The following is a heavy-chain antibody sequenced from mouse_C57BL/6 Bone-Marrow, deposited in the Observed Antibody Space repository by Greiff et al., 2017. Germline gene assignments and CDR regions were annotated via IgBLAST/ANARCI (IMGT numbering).Heavy chain of an antibody. CDR2: IDPSDSYT. Sequence: VQLQQPGAELVMPGASVKLSCKASGYTFTSYWMHWVKQRPGQGLEWIGEIDPSDSYTNYNQKFKGKSTLTVDKSSSTAYMQLSSLTSEDSAVYYCAILGREGYWGQGTTLTVSS. V-gene: IGHV1-69*01. D-gene: IGHD4-1*01. CDR1: GYTFTSYW. J-gene: IGHJ2*01. CDR3: AILGREGY.